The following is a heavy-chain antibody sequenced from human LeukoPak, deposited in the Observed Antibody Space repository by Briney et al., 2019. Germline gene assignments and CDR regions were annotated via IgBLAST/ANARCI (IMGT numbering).Heavy chain of an antibody. CDR1: GGSISSNY. Sequence: PSETLSLTCTVSGGSISSNYWNWLRQPAGKGLEWIGRMYPSGSTNYNPSLNSRVTMSVDTSKNQFSLKLSSVTAADSAVYYCARDRGGYNWYFDLWGRGTLVTVSS. J-gene: IGHJ2*01. D-gene: IGHD5-12*01. CDR2: MYPSGST. V-gene: IGHV4-4*07. CDR3: ARDRGGYNWYFDL.